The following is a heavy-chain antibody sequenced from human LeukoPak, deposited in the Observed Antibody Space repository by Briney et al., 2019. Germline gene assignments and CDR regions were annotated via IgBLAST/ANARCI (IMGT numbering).Heavy chain of an antibody. Sequence: GGSLRLSCAASGFTFSSYAMSWVSQAPGKWLEWVSAISGSGGSTSYADSVKGRFTNSRDNAENSLYLQMNSLRAEDTAVYFCAREIVTTTGVPKYYFDSWGQGTLVTVSS. CDR1: GFTFSSYA. V-gene: IGHV3-23*01. J-gene: IGHJ4*02. CDR3: AREIVTTTGVPKYYFDS. CDR2: ISGSGGST. D-gene: IGHD5-12*01.